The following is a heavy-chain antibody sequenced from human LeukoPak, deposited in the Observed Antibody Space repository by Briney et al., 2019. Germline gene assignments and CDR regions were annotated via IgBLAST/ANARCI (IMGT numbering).Heavy chain of an antibody. CDR3: VKLTQSYSDSRSDY. D-gene: IGHD3-22*01. J-gene: IGHJ4*02. CDR2: ISSSGGAT. CDR1: GGSISSSSYY. Sequence: ETLSLTCTVSGGSISSSSYYWGWIRQAPGKGLEWVSAISSSGGATYYADSVKGRFTISRDNSKNTLYLQVNSLRAEDTAVYYYVKLTQSYSDSRSDYWGQGTLVTVSS. V-gene: IGHV3-23*01.